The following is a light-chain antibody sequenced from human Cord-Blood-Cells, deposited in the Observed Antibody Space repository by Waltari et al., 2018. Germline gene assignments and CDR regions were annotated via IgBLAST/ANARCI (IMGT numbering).Light chain of an antibody. CDR3: QQYYSYPPT. Sequence: IRMTQSPSSFSTSTGDRVTITCRASQGISSYLAWYQQKPGKAPKLLIYAASTLQSGVPSRFSGSGSGTDFTLTISCLQSEDFATYYCQQYYSYPPTFGGGTKVEIK. V-gene: IGKV1-8*01. CDR1: QGISSY. J-gene: IGKJ4*01. CDR2: AAS.